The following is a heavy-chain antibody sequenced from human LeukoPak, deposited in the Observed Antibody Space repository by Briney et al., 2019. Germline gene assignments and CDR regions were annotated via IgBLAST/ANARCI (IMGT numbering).Heavy chain of an antibody. CDR3: AKKGGIEASILDAFDF. CDR2: IRLDGTNI. Sequence: GGSLRLSCAASGFTFRNYGMHWVRQAPGKGLGWVAFIRLDGTNIYYGDSVKGRFTISRDNSKNTLHLQMNSLRAEDTAVYYCAKKGGIEASILDAFDFWGQGTMVTVSS. J-gene: IGHJ3*01. D-gene: IGHD2-21*01. CDR1: GFTFRNYG. V-gene: IGHV3-30*02.